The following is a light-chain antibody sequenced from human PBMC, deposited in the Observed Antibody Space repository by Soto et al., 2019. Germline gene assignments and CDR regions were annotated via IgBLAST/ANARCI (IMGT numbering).Light chain of an antibody. CDR1: SGINVGTDR. CDR2: YKSDSDK. Sequence: QPVLTQPSSLSASPGASASLTCTLRSGINVGTDRIYWYQQKPGSPPQYLLRYKSDSDKQQGSGVPSRFSESKDASANVGILLISGLQSEDEADYYCMIWYASSWVFGGGTKLTVL. V-gene: IGLV5-45*03. J-gene: IGLJ3*02. CDR3: MIWYASSWV.